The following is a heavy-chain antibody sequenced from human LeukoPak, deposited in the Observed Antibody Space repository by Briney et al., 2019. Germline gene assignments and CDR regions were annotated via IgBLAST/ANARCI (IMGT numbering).Heavy chain of an antibody. CDR3: ARGLYGSGLWGAFDI. CDR1: GGSISSYY. D-gene: IGHD3-10*01. J-gene: IGHJ3*02. Sequence: SETLSLTCTVSGGSISSYYWSWIRQPPGKGLEWIGYIYYSGSTNYNPSLKSRVTISVDTSKNQFSLKLSSVTAADTAVYYCARGLYGSGLWGAFDIWGQGTMVTVSS. V-gene: IGHV4-59*12. CDR2: IYYSGST.